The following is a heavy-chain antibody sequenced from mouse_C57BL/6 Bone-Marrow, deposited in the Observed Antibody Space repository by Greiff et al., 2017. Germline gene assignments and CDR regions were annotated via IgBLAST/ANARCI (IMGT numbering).Heavy chain of an antibody. CDR2: ISSGSSTI. J-gene: IGHJ4*01. D-gene: IGHD1-1*02. CDR3: ARGSYTYYYAMDY. Sequence: EVKLVESGGGLVKPGGSLKLSCAASGFTFSDYGMHWVRQAPEKGLEWVAYISSGSSTIYYADTVKGRFTISRDNAKNTLFLQMTSLRSEDTAMYYCARGSYTYYYAMDYWGQGTSVTVSS. V-gene: IGHV5-17*01. CDR1: GFTFSDYG.